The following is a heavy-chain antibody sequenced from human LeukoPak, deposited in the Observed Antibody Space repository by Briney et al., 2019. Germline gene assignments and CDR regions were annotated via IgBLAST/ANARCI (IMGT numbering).Heavy chain of an antibody. D-gene: IGHD1-26*01. Sequence: GGSLRLSCAASGFTFDDYAMHWVRQAPGKGLEWVSGISWNSGSIGYADSVKGRFTISRDNAKNSLYLQMNSLRAEDTALYYCAKGVVGATTLGTGYWGQGTLVTVSS. CDR1: GFTFDDYA. J-gene: IGHJ4*02. CDR3: AKGVVGATTLGTGY. V-gene: IGHV3-9*01. CDR2: ISWNSGSI.